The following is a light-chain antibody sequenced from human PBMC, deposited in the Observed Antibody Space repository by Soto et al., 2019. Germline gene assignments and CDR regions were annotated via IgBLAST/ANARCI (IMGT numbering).Light chain of an antibody. V-gene: IGKV1-5*01. Sequence: DIQMTQSPSTLSASVGNRVTITCRASQSVSRWLAWYQQKPGKAPKLLIYDASSLESGVPSRFSGSGSGTEFTLTINSMQPGDSATYYCQQYSNLWTLGQGTKVDIK. CDR1: QSVSRW. CDR2: DAS. CDR3: QQYSNLWT. J-gene: IGKJ1*01.